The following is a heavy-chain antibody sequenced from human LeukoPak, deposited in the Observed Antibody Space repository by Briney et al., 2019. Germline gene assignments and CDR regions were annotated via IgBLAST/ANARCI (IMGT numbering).Heavy chain of an antibody. CDR2: ISWDGGST. CDR3: AKAWPRQLVRSYMDV. V-gene: IGHV3-43*01. J-gene: IGHJ6*03. CDR1: GFTFNDYN. D-gene: IGHD6-6*01. Sequence: PGGSLRLSCAASGFTFNDYNMHRVRHAPGKGVEWVSLISWDGGSTYYADSVKGRFTISRDNSKNSLYLQMNSLRTEDTALYYCAKAWPRQLVRSYMDVWGKGTTVTVSS.